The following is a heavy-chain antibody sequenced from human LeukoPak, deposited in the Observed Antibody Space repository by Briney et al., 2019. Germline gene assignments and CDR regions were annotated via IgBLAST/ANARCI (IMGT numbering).Heavy chain of an antibody. V-gene: IGHV3-30-3*01. D-gene: IGHD3-3*01. CDR2: ISYDGSQK. J-gene: IGHJ4*02. CDR3: ARDVENFWSGYYTY. CDR1: GFTLRSYA. Sequence: GGSLRLSCAASGFTLRSYAMHWVRQAPGKGLEWVAVISYDGSQKYYADSVKGRFTISRDNSKNMLYLRMNSLRAEDTAVYYCARDVENFWSGYYTYWGQGTLVTVSS.